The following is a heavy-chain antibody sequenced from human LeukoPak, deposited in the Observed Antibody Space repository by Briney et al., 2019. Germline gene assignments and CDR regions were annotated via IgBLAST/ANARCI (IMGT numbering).Heavy chain of an antibody. J-gene: IGHJ4*02. Sequence: GGSLRLSCAASGFTFSSYAMHWVRQAPGKGPEWVAVISYDGSNKYYADSVKGRFTISRDNSKNTLYLQMNSLRAEDTAVYYCARGGRFLEWLLYGFYFDYWGQGTLVTVSS. D-gene: IGHD3-3*01. V-gene: IGHV3-30-3*01. CDR1: GFTFSSYA. CDR3: ARGGRFLEWLLYGFYFDY. CDR2: ISYDGSNK.